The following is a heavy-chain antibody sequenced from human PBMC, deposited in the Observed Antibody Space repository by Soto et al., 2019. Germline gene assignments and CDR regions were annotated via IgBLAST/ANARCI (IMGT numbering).Heavy chain of an antibody. CDR1: GFTFDDYA. CDR3: AKGGQLLTEGGGY. D-gene: IGHD2-2*01. J-gene: IGHJ4*02. V-gene: IGHV3-9*01. Sequence: EVPLVESGGGLVQPGRSLRLSCAASGFTFDDYAMHWVRQAPGKGLEWVSGISWNRGSIGYADSVKGRFTISRDNAKNSLYLQMNSLRAEDTALYYCAKGGQLLTEGGGYWGQGTLVTVSS. CDR2: ISWNRGSI.